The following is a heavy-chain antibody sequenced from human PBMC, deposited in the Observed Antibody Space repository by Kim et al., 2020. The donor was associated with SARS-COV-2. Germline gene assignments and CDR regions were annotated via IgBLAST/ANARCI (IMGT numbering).Heavy chain of an antibody. CDR2: IYTSGST. CDR1: GGSISSYY. J-gene: IGHJ4*02. Sequence: SETLSLTCTVSGGSISSYYWSWIRQPAGKGLEWIGRIYTSGSTNYNPSPKSRVTMSVDTSKNQFSLKLSSVTAADTAVYYCARDRVLWSRGYFDYWGQGTLVTVSS. CDR3: ARDRVLWSRGYFDY. D-gene: IGHD3-10*01. V-gene: IGHV4-4*07.